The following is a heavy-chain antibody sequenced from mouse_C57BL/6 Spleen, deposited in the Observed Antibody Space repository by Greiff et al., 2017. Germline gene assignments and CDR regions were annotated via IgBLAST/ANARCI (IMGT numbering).Heavy chain of an antibody. J-gene: IGHJ2*01. D-gene: IGHD1-1*01. CDR3: ARQTSLLYFDY. CDR2: ISNGGGST. Sequence: DVMLVESGGGLVQPGGSLKLSCAASGFTFSDYYMYWVRQTPEKRLEWVAYISNGGGSTYYPDTVKGRFTIPRDNAKNTLYLQMSRLKSEDTAMYYCARQTSLLYFDYWGQGTTLTVSS. V-gene: IGHV5-12*01. CDR1: GFTFSDYY.